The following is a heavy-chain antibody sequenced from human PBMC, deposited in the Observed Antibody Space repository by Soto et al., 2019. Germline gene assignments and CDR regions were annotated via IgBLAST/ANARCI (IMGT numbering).Heavy chain of an antibody. CDR2: IHNSGGP. V-gene: IGHV4-30-4*01. J-gene: IGHJ4*02. Sequence: QVQLQESGPGLVRPSQTLSLTCSVSGASIYNGGYFWSWIRQSPGKGLEWIGHIHNSGGPYNNPSLGRRVTISPAPSMKPFPLALPSVTAADTAMYYCPRGPTPENVDYWGQGILVTASS. CDR3: PRGPTPENVDY. CDR1: GASIYNGGYF.